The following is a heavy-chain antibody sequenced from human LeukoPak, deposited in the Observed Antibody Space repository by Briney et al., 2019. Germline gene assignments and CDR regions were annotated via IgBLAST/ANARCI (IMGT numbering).Heavy chain of an antibody. CDR2: ISGSGGNT. J-gene: IGHJ4*02. Sequence: SGGSLRLSCAASGFTFSSYAMSWVRQAPGKGLEWVSAISGSGGNTYYADSVKGRFTISRDNSRDTLFLQMNSLRAEDTAVYYCAKGSGGDYVVDYWGQGTLVTVSS. CDR3: AKGSGGDYVVDY. CDR1: GFTFSSYA. V-gene: IGHV3-23*01. D-gene: IGHD4-17*01.